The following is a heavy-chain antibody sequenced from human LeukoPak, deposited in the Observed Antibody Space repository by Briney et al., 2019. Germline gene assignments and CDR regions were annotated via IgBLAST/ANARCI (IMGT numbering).Heavy chain of an antibody. D-gene: IGHD3-10*01. V-gene: IGHV3-9*01. Sequence: GGSLRLSCAASGFTFDGYAMHWVRQAPGKGLEWVSGISWNSGSIGYADSVKGRFTISRDNAKNSLYLQMNSLRAEDTALYYCAKDLIWFGELGDYGMDVWGQGTTVTVSS. CDR3: AKDLIWFGELGDYGMDV. CDR1: GFTFDGYA. J-gene: IGHJ6*02. CDR2: ISWNSGSI.